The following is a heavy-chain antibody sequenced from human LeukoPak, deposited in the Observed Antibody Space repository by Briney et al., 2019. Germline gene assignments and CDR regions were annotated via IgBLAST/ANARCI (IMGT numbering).Heavy chain of an antibody. V-gene: IGHV1-46*01. J-gene: IGHJ4*02. CDR1: GYTFTSYY. Sequence: ASVKVSCEASGYTFTSYYMHWVRQAPGQGLEWMGIINPSGGSTKYAQKFQGRVTMTTDTSTSTVYMYLSSLRSEDTAVYYCARVRVDDVVGGYCSGNSCPAPLGYWGQGTLVTVSS. CDR3: ARVRVDDVVGGYCSGNSCPAPLGY. CDR2: INPSGGST. D-gene: IGHD2-15*01.